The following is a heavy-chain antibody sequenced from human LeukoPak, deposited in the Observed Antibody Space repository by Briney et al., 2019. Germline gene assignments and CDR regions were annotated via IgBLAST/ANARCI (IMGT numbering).Heavy chain of an antibody. V-gene: IGHV1-8*01. CDR3: ARSNIVVVPAAIDY. J-gene: IGHJ4*02. CDR1: GYTFTSYD. D-gene: IGHD2-2*01. Sequence: ASVKVSCKASGYTFTSYDINWVRQATGQGLEWMGWMNPNSGNTGYAQKFQGRVTMTRNTSISTAYMELSSLRSEDTAVYYCARSNIVVVPAAIDYWGQGTLVTVSS. CDR2: MNPNSGNT.